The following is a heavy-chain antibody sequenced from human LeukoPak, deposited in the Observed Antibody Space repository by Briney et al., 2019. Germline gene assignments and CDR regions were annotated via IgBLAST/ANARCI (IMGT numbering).Heavy chain of an antibody. V-gene: IGHV1-2*02. CDR1: GYTFTGYY. D-gene: IGHD1-26*01. CDR2: INPNSGGT. Sequence: GASVKVSCKASGYTFTGYYMHWVRQAPGQGLEWMGWINPNSGGTNYAQKFQGGVTMTRDTSISTAYMELSRLRSDDTAVYYCARGKANSGSYYDYWGQGTLVTVSS. J-gene: IGHJ4*02. CDR3: ARGKANSGSYYDY.